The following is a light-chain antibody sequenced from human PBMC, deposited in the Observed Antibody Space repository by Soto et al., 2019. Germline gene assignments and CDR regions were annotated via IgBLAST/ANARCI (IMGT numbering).Light chain of an antibody. CDR1: QSLLHSNGYNY. J-gene: IGKJ1*01. Sequence: DIVMTQSPLSLPVTPGEPASISCRSSQSLLHSNGYNYLDWYLQKPGQSPQLLIYLGSNRASGVPDRFSGSGSRTDFTLKISRVEAGDVGVYYCMQSLQTPWTFGQGTKVEIK. V-gene: IGKV2-28*01. CDR3: MQSLQTPWT. CDR2: LGS.